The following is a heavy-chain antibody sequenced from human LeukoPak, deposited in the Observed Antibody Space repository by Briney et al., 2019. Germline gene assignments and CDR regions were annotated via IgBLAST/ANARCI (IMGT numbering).Heavy chain of an antibody. Sequence: SETLSLTCTVSGGSISTSSYYWGWVRQPPGKGLEWIGSIYYSGSTYYNPSLKSRVTISVDTSKNQFSLKLSSVTAADTAVYYCARERVVVALIYYYYYYYMDVWGKGTTVTVSS. V-gene: IGHV4-39*07. J-gene: IGHJ6*03. CDR3: ARERVVVALIYYYYYYYMDV. CDR2: IYYSGST. CDR1: GGSISTSSYY. D-gene: IGHD2-15*01.